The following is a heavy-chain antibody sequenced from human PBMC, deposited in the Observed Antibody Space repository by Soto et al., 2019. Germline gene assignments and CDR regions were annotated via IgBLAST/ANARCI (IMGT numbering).Heavy chain of an antibody. J-gene: IGHJ4*02. D-gene: IGHD3-16*01. V-gene: IGHV4-31*03. CDR1: GVSISSGGYY. Sequence: QVQLQESGPGLVKPSQTLSLTCTVSGVSISSGGYYWSWIRQHPVKGLERIGYIYYSGRTYYNPSLKSRVTISVDTSKNQFSLKLSSVTAADTAVYYCARWGSSVYYFDYWGQGTLVTVSS. CDR3: ARWGSSVYYFDY. CDR2: IYYSGRT.